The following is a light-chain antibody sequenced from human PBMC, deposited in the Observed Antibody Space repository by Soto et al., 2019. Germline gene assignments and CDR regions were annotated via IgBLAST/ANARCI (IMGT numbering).Light chain of an antibody. CDR2: KAS. J-gene: IGKJ1*01. Sequence: DIQMTQSPSTLAASVGDRFTITWRASQSISSWLAWYQQKPEKAPKVLIYKASSLASGVPSRFSGSGSGTESTLTISSLQPDDFATYYCQQYSSYSRTFGQGTKVDI. V-gene: IGKV1-5*03. CDR3: QQYSSYSRT. CDR1: QSISSW.